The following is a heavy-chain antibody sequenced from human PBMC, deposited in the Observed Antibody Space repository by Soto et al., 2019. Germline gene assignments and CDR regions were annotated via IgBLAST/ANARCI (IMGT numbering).Heavy chain of an antibody. J-gene: IGHJ3*02. CDR1: GFSLSTSGVG. CDR3: AHSFDWPRVGTASHAFDI. Sequence: QITLKESGPTLVKPTQTLTLTCTFSGFSLSTSGVGVGWIRQPPGKALEWLALIYWDDDKRYSPSLKSRLTITKDTSKNQVVLTMTNMDPVDTATYYCAHSFDWPRVGTASHAFDIWGQGTMVTVSS. V-gene: IGHV2-5*02. CDR2: IYWDDDK. D-gene: IGHD3-9*01.